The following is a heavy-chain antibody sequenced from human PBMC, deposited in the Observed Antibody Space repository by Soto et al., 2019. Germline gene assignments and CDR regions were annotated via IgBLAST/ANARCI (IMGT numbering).Heavy chain of an antibody. J-gene: IGHJ5*01. D-gene: IGHD6-13*01. CDR3: ARHFRYSSTWFEGLFDS. Sequence: GESLKISCKGSGYSFSNNWVGWVRQMPGKGLEWMGIMHPGDSDTRYSPSFQGQVTISADKSINTAYLQWSSLKPSDSAMYYCARHFRYSSTWFEGLFDSWGQRTLDTGSS. CDR2: MHPGDSDT. CDR1: GYSFSNNW. V-gene: IGHV5-51*01.